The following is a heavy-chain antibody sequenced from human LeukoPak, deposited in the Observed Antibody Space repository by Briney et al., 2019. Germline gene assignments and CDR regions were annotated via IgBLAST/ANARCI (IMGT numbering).Heavy chain of an antibody. CDR1: GFTFSRYW. J-gene: IGHJ2*01. CDR2: IKQDGGEK. D-gene: IGHD1-26*01. Sequence: GGSLRLSCAAAGFTFSRYWMTWVRQAPGKGLEWVANIKQDGGEKSYVDSVKGRFTISRDNAKNSLFLQMNSLRAEDTAIYYCARSVYNGYYYPSRYFDLWGRGTLVTVSS. V-gene: IGHV3-7*01. CDR3: ARSVYNGYYYPSRYFDL.